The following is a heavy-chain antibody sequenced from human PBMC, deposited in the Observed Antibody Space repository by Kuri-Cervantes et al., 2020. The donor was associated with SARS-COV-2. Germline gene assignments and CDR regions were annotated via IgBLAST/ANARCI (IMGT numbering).Heavy chain of an antibody. J-gene: IGHJ6*03. CDR1: GYTFTGYY. Sequence: ASVKVSCKASGYTFTGYYMHWVRQAPGQGLEWMGWINPNSGGTNYAQKFRGRVTMTRDTSTSTVYMELSSLRSEDTAVYYCARELGDEGYYDFWSGTKYYYYCMDVWGKGTTVTGSS. CDR3: ARELGDEGYYDFWSGTKYYYYCMDV. CDR2: INPNSGGT. V-gene: IGHV1-2*02. D-gene: IGHD3-3*01.